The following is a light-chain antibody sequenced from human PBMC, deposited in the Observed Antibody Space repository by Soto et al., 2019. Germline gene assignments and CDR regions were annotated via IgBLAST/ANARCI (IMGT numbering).Light chain of an antibody. CDR1: QNIDTW. Sequence: DIQMTQSPSTLSASVRDRVSITCRASQNIDTWLAWYQLKPGKAPKLLIYDASTLESGVPSRFSGSGSGTDFSLTLSSLQADDFATYYCQQYDDYPWTFGQGTKVEI. J-gene: IGKJ1*01. CDR3: QQYDDYPWT. V-gene: IGKV1-5*01. CDR2: DAS.